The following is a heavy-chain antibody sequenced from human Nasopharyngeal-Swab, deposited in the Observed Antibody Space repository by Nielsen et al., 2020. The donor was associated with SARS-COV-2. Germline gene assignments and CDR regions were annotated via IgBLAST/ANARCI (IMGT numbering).Heavy chain of an antibody. J-gene: IGHJ6*02. CDR3: AGDQSDSSGYYYVNYYYGMDV. CDR2: IYYSGST. D-gene: IGHD3-22*01. V-gene: IGHV4-39*01. Sequence: SETLSLTCTVSGGSISSSSYYWGWIRQPPGKGLEWIGSIYYSGSTYYNPSLKSRVTISVDTSKNQFSLKLSSVTAADTAVYYCAGDQSDSSGYYYVNYYYGMDVWGQGTTVTVSS. CDR1: GGSISSSSYY.